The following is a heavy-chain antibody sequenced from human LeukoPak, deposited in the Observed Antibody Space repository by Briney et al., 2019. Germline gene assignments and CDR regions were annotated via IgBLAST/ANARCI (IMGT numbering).Heavy chain of an antibody. CDR1: GFTFSGSA. Sequence: PGGSLKLSCAASGFTFSGSAMHWVRQASGKGLEWVGRIRSKANSYATAYAASVKGRFTISRDDSKNAAYLQMNSLKTEDTAVYYCTFSSGYYYDQYYFDYWGQGTLVTVSS. CDR3: TFSSGYYYDQYYFDY. J-gene: IGHJ4*02. D-gene: IGHD3-22*01. V-gene: IGHV3-73*01. CDR2: IRSKANSYAT.